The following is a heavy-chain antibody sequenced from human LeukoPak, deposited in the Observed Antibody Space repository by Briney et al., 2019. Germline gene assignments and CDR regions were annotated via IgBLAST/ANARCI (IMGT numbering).Heavy chain of an antibody. CDR1: GFTFSSYA. CDR3: ARGPALRLGELSFRAFDY. V-gene: IGHV3-30-3*01. CDR2: ISYDGSNK. Sequence: PGRSLRLSCAASGFTFSSYAMPWVRQAPGKGLEWVAVISYDGSNKYYADSVKGRFTISRDNSKNTLYLQMNSLRAEDTAVYYCARGPALRLGELSFRAFDYWGQGTLVTVSS. D-gene: IGHD3-16*02. J-gene: IGHJ4*02.